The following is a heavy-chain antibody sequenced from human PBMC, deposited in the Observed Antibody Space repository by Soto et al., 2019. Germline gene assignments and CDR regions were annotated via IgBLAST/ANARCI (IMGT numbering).Heavy chain of an antibody. Sequence: QVQLVESGGGVVQPGRSLRLSCAASGFTFSSYAMHWVRQASGKGLEWVAVISYDESNKYYADSVKGRFTISRDNSKNTLYLKMNSLRAEDTAVYYCARDCRYCSSTSCSDWFDPWGQGTLVTVSS. V-gene: IGHV3-30-3*01. J-gene: IGHJ5*02. CDR3: ARDCRYCSSTSCSDWFDP. CDR1: GFTFSSYA. CDR2: ISYDESNK. D-gene: IGHD2-2*01.